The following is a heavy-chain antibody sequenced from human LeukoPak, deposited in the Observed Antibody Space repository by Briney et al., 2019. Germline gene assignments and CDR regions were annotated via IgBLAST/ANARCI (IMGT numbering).Heavy chain of an antibody. CDR1: GYSFTSYW. J-gene: IGHJ3*02. CDR2: IYPGDSDT. CDR3: ARRPLWSGYYSDAFDI. Sequence: GESLKISCKGSGYSFTSYWIVWVRQMPGKGLEWMGIIYPGDSDTRYGPSFQGQVTISADKSISTAYLQWSSLKASDTAMYYCARRPLWSGYYSDAFDIWGQGTMVTVSS. V-gene: IGHV5-51*01. D-gene: IGHD3-3*01.